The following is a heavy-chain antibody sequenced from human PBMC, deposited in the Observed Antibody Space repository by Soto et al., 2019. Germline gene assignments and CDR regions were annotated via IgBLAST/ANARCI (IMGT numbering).Heavy chain of an antibody. CDR3: AKGSYRPHDY. CDR2: ISGSGDTT. Sequence: PGGSLRLSCAASGFTFSTYAMSWVRRAPGKGLEWVSAISGSGDTTYYANSVKGRSTISRDNSKNTLYLQMNSLRSEDTAVYYCAKGSYRPHDYWGQGTLVTVSS. J-gene: IGHJ4*02. CDR1: GFTFSTYA. V-gene: IGHV3-23*01. D-gene: IGHD1-26*01.